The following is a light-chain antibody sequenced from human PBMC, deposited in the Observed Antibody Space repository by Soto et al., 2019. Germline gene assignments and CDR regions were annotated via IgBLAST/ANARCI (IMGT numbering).Light chain of an antibody. CDR2: DHN. J-gene: IGLJ2*01. Sequence: QSVLTQPPSVSAAPGQKVTISCSGTTSNIGNNYVSWYQQLPGTAPKLLIYDHNKRPSGVPDRFSGSKSGHTASLTVSGLQADDEADYFCSSYAGRNIVLFGGGTKLTVL. CDR3: SSYAGRNIVL. V-gene: IGLV1-51*01. CDR1: TSNIGNNY.